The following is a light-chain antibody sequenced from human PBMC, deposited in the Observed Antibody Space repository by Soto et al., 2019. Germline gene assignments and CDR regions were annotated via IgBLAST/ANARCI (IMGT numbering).Light chain of an antibody. CDR3: QQLNAYPLR. J-gene: IGKJ5*01. CDR2: GAS. CDR1: QGTSSY. V-gene: IGKV1-9*01. Sequence: DIQCTQSPSFLSASVGDRVTITCRASQGTSSYLAWFQQKPGRATKLLIYGASTLQSGVPARFSGSGYGTDFTLTISYLQPEDFATYYCQQLNAYPLRFGQGVRLEIK.